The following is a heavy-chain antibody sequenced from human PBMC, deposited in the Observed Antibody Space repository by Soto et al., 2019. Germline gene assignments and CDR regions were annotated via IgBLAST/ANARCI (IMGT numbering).Heavy chain of an antibody. D-gene: IGHD3-3*01. CDR1: GYTFTSYD. CDR3: AGGDRRITIFRVVMMYGMGV. J-gene: IGHJ6*02. Sequence: QVQLVQSGAEVKKPGASVKVSCKASGYTFTSYDINWVRQATGQGLEWMGWMNPNSGNTGCAQKFQGRITMTRNTTISTAYMELSSLRSGDTDVHYCAGGDRRITIFRVVMMYGMGVWGQGTTVTVSS. CDR2: MNPNSGNT. V-gene: IGHV1-8*01.